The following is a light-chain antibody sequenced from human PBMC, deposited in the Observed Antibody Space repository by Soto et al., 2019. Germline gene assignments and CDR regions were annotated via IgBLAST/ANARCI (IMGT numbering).Light chain of an antibody. J-gene: IGKJ5*01. Sequence: EGGRTQYPSTLSVSPGERAPLSCRASQSVRSNLAWYQQKPGQAPRLVIYAASTRATGIPDRFSGSVSGTEFTLTISSLQSEDFAVYYCQQYNEWPPFTFGQGTRLAI. CDR2: AAS. CDR1: QSVRSN. V-gene: IGKV3-15*01. CDR3: QQYNEWPPFT.